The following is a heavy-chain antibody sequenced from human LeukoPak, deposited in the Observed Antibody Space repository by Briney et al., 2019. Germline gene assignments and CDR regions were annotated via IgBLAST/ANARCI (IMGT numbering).Heavy chain of an antibody. V-gene: IGHV3-48*03. CDR1: GFTFSSYE. J-gene: IGHJ3*02. CDR3: ARDRDVDYGNDGFDI. CDR2: ISSSGSTI. D-gene: IGHD4/OR15-4a*01. Sequence: GGSLRLSCAASGFTFSSYEMNWVRQAPGKGLEWVSYISSSGSTIYYADSVRGRFTISRDNAKNSLYLQMNSLGAEDTAVYHCARDRDVDYGNDGFDIWGQGTTVTVSS.